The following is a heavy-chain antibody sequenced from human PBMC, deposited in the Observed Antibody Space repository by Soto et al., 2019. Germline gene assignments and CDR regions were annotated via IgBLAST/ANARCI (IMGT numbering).Heavy chain of an antibody. Sequence: ASVKVSCKASGYTFTGYYMHWVRQAPGQGLEWMGWINPNSGGTNYAQKFQGWVTMTRDTSISTAYMELSRLRSDDTAVYYCAREGIAEAVTIIAPYYYYYGMDVWGQGTTVTVSS. D-gene: IGHD6-13*01. V-gene: IGHV1-2*04. CDR2: INPNSGGT. J-gene: IGHJ6*02. CDR1: GYTFTGYY. CDR3: AREGIAEAVTIIAPYYYYYGMDV.